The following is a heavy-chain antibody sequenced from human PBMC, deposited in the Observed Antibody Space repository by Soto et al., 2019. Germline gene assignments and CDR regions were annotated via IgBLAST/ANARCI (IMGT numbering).Heavy chain of an antibody. D-gene: IGHD2-15*01. CDR2: VRGDNGHR. CDR1: GYTFSTHG. CDR3: ARELGDCRSGTCCGEWFDP. Sequence: QVQLVQSGAEVKKPGASVKVSCKASGYTFSTHGISWVRQVPGQGLKWMGWVRGDNGHRNYAQSLQGRVTMTTDNSTNTACMALRSLRSDDTAVYYCARELGDCRSGTCCGEWFDPWGQGTLVTVSS. V-gene: IGHV1-18*01. J-gene: IGHJ5*02.